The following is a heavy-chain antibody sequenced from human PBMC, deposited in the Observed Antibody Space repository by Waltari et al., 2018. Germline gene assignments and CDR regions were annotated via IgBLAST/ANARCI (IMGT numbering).Heavy chain of an antibody. CDR1: GFNFTHYS. V-gene: IGHV3-48*04. CDR2: ISSSSDWI. Sequence: DVQLVESGGGLVQPGGSLRLSCAASGFNFTHYSMHWVRQAPGKGLEWIAYISSSSDWIYSADSVKGRFTISRDNAKNSVYLQMNSLRADDTAVYYCAGIRRGYWFFDLWGRGTLVTVSS. CDR3: AGIRRGYWFFDL. J-gene: IGHJ2*01. D-gene: IGHD3-10*01.